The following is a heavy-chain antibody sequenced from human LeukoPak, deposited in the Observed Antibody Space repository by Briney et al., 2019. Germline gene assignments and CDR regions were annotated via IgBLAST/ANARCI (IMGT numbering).Heavy chain of an antibody. Sequence: SETLSLTCTVSGGSISPYYWSWIRQPPGKGREWIGYISYSGSTNYNPSLKSRVAISVDTSKNQFSLKLSSVTAADTAVYYCARRANPHKYGDLSYFDYWGQGTLVTVSS. CDR3: ARRANPHKYGDLSYFDY. CDR2: ISYSGST. V-gene: IGHV4-59*08. CDR1: GGSISPYY. J-gene: IGHJ4*02. D-gene: IGHD4-17*01.